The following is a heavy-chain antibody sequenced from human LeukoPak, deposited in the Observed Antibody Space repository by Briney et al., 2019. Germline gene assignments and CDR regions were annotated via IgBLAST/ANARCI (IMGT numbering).Heavy chain of an antibody. D-gene: IGHD3-22*01. J-gene: IGHJ3*02. CDR1: GFTFSSYS. V-gene: IGHV3-21*01. CDR3: ARVTDSSDAFDI. CDR2: ISSSSSYI. Sequence: GGSLRLSCAASGFTFSSYSMNWVRQAPGKGLEWVSSISSSSSYIYYADSLKGRFTISRDNAKNSLYLQMNSLRDEDTAVYYCARVTDSSDAFDIWGQGTMVTVSS.